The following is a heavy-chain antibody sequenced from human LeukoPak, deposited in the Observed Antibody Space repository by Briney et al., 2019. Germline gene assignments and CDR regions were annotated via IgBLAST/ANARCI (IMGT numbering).Heavy chain of an antibody. D-gene: IGHD3-3*01. CDR1: GGSISSSNW. V-gene: IGHV4-4*02. CDR3: ARQGDFWSGYYWSAFDI. CDR2: IYHSGST. J-gene: IGHJ3*02. Sequence: PSETLSLTCAVSGGSISSSNWWSWVRQPPGKGLEWIGEIYHSGSTNYNPSLKSRVTISVDKSKNQFSLKLSSVTAADTAVYYCARQGDFWSGYYWSAFDIWGQGTMVTVSS.